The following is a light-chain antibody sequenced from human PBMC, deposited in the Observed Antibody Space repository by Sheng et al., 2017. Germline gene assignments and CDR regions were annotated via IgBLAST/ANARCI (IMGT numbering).Light chain of an antibody. CDR3: QQYQSYPHT. Sequence: DIQMTQSPSSLSASVGDRVTVTCRASQGITNYLAWYQQKPGKVPKFLIYKASALESGVPSRFSGSGSRTEFTLTISSLQPDDFATYYCQQYQSYPHTFGQGTKLEI. CDR2: KAS. V-gene: IGKV1-16*01. J-gene: IGKJ2*01. CDR1: QGITNY.